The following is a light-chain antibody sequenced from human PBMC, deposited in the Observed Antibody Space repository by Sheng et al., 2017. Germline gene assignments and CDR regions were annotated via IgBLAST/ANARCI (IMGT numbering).Light chain of an antibody. J-gene: IGKJ4*01. Sequence: GDRVTITCRASQAISTYLAWYQQKPGKIPKLLIYRASTLHSGVPSRFSGSGSGTDFTLTISSLQPEDVASYYCQTFNTVPLTFGGGTKVEIK. V-gene: IGKV1-27*01. CDR3: QTFNTVPLT. CDR2: RAS. CDR1: QAISTY.